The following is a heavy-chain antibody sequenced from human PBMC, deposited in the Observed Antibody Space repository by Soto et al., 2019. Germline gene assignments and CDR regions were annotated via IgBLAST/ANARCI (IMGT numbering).Heavy chain of an antibody. D-gene: IGHD2-15*01. V-gene: IGHV4-39*07. J-gene: IGHJ6*02. CDR3: ALGYCSGGSCYSPTWGMDV. CDR1: GGSISNKRYY. CDR2: IHYSGST. Sequence: SETLSLTCTVSGGSISNKRYYWGWIRQPPGKGLEWIGSIHYSGSTFYNPSLKNRVTISLDTSKIQFSLKLSSVTAADTAVYYCALGYCSGGSCYSPTWGMDVWGQGTTVTVSS.